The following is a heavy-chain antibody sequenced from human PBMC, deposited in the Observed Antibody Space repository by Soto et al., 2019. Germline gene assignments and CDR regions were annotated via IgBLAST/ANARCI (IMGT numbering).Heavy chain of an antibody. J-gene: IGHJ6*02. Sequence: GGSLRLSCAASGFTFSSYGMHWVRQAPGKGLEWVAVISYDGSNKYYADSVKGRFTISRDNSKNTLYLQMNSLRAEDTAVYYRAKWMELLGYYYYYGMDVWGQGTTVTVSS. CDR2: ISYDGSNK. CDR3: AKWMELLGYYYYYGMDV. CDR1: GFTFSSYG. D-gene: IGHD1-26*01. V-gene: IGHV3-30*18.